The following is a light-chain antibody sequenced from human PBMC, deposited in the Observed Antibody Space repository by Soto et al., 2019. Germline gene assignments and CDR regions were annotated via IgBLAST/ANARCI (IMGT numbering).Light chain of an antibody. Sequence: QITLAPSTLRASQADSVTITCRSRHITTTYLAWYQQKPGKAPKLLIHNASSLGRGVPSRFSGSGSGTDFTLTISRLQPDDSATYYCQQYTTYTWTFGLGTKVDI. CDR3: QQYTTYTWT. J-gene: IGKJ1*01. CDR2: NAS. CDR1: HITTTY. V-gene: IGKV1-5*03.